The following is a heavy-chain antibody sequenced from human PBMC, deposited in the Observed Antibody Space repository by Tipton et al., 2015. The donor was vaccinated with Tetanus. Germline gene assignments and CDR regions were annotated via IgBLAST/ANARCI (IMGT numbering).Heavy chain of an antibody. CDR2: ISSSSSYI. J-gene: IGHJ5*02. V-gene: IGHV3-11*06. CDR1: GGSFSGYY. Sequence: SLRFSCAVYGGSFSGYYWSWIRQPPGKGLEWVSSISSSSSYIYYADSVKGRFTISRDNAKNSLYLQMNSLRAEDTAVYYCARVPWFDPWGQGTLVTVSS. CDR3: ARVPWFDP.